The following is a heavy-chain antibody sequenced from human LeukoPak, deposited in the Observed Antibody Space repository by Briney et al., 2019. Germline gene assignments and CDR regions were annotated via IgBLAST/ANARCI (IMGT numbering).Heavy chain of an antibody. CDR3: AKMRPLVGSTAFDY. Sequence: GGSLRLSCAASAFTFSSYAVSWVRQAPGKGLEWVSVISGDTKNTYYADSVRGRFAISRDNSRNTLYLQMNSLRVEDTAVYYCAKMRPLVGSTAFDYWGQGTLVTVSS. D-gene: IGHD1-26*01. J-gene: IGHJ4*02. CDR2: ISGDTKNT. V-gene: IGHV3-23*01. CDR1: AFTFSSYA.